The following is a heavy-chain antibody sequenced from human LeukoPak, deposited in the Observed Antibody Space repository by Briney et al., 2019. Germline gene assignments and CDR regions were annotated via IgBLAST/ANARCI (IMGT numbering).Heavy chain of an antibody. D-gene: IGHD5-18*01. CDR3: ARGRGIVTVNYCDY. J-gene: IGHJ4*02. CDR2: TNPNTGDT. Sequence: ASGKFSCKASGFTFTSYYFHWVRRAPGQGLEWMGITNPNTGDTSYAQKLQGRVTMTTVTSTTTAYMELRSLISDDTAVYYCARGRGIVTVNYCDYWGQGTLVTVSS. V-gene: IGHV1-46*01. CDR1: GFTFTSYY.